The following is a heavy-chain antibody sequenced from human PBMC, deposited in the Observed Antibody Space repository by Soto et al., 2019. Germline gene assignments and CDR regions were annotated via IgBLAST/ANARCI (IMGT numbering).Heavy chain of an antibody. D-gene: IGHD6-19*01. Sequence: GGFLRLSCAASGFTFSNYDMHWVRQAPGKGLEWLSAIGTAGDTHYPGSVKGRFTISRENAKNSLYLQMNSLRAEDTAVYYCARDPSGWGLDCWGQGTLVTVSS. V-gene: IGHV3-13*01. J-gene: IGHJ4*02. CDR1: GFTFSNYD. CDR3: ARDPSGWGLDC. CDR2: IGTAGDT.